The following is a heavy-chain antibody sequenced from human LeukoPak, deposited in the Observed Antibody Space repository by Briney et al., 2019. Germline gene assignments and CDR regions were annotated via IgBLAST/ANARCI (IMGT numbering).Heavy chain of an antibody. CDR1: GGSFSGYY. D-gene: IGHD2-2*01. J-gene: IGHJ5*02. Sequence: PSETLSLTCAVYGGSFSGYYWSWIRQPPGKGLEWIGYIYYSGSTNYNPSLKSRVTISVDTSKNQFSLKLSSVTAADTAVYYCARSVVPAAMLNWFDPWGQGPLVTVSS. CDR3: ARSVVPAAMLNWFDP. CDR2: IYYSGST. V-gene: IGHV4-59*01.